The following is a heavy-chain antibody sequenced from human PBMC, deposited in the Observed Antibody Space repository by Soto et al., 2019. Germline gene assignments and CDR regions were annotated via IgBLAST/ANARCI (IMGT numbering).Heavy chain of an antibody. J-gene: IGHJ4*02. CDR3: ARVPYSSGWYGPLFDY. CDR1: GYTFTSYG. D-gene: IGHD6-19*01. V-gene: IGHV1-18*01. CDR2: ISAYNGNT. Sequence: QVQLVQSGAEVKKPGASVKVSCKASGYTFTSYGISWVRQAPGQGLEWMGWISAYNGNTNYAQKLQGRVTMTTDTXTXXAYMELRSLRSDDTAVYYCARVPYSSGWYGPLFDYWGQGTLVTVSS.